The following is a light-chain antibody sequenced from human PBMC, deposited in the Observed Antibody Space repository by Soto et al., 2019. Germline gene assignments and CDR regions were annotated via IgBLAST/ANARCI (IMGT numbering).Light chain of an antibody. CDR3: QKYDRAPLT. Sequence: DIQMTQSPSSLTASVGDRVTISCRASQGFSNSLAWYQQKPGEVPTLLIYGASILQSGVPSRFSGSGSGTEFTLTIGSLQPEDVATYYCQKYDRAPLTFGGGTRVDIK. CDR2: GAS. J-gene: IGKJ4*01. CDR1: QGFSNS. V-gene: IGKV1-27*01.